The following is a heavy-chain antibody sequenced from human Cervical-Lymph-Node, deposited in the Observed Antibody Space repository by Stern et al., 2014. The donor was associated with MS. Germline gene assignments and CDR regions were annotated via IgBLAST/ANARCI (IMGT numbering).Heavy chain of an antibody. CDR2: ISAYNGNT. CDR1: GDPFTSYG. J-gene: IGHJ3*02. Sequence: VQLVESGAEVKKPGASVKVSCKASGDPFTSYGISWVRQAPGQGLEWMGWISAYNGNTNYAQKHKGRVTMTTDTSTSRAYMELRSLRSDDTAVYYCARGLLGSENAFDIWGQGTMVTVSS. CDR3: ARGLLGSENAFDI. D-gene: IGHD2-15*01. V-gene: IGHV1-18*01.